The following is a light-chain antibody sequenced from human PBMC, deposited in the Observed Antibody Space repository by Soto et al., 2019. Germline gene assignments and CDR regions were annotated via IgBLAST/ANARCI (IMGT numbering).Light chain of an antibody. V-gene: IGLV2-11*01. CDR1: SSDVGGYNY. CDR3: CSYAGSYTPHVV. Sequence: QSALTQPRSVSGSPGQSVTISCTGTSSDVGGYNYVSWYQQHPGKAPKLMIYDVSKRPSGVPDRFSGSKSGNTASQTISGLKAEDEADYYCCSYAGSYTPHVVFGGGTKLTVL. CDR2: DVS. J-gene: IGLJ2*01.